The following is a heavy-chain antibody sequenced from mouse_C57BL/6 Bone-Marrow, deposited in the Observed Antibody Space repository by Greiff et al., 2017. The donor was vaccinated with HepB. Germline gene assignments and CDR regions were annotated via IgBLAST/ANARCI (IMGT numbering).Heavy chain of an antibody. CDR2: IYPRSGNT. CDR3: ARSGLGRGDMDY. V-gene: IGHV1-81*01. J-gene: IGHJ4*01. Sequence: QVQLQQSGAELARPGASVKLSCKASGYTFTSYGISWVKQRTGQGLEWIGEIYPRSGNTYYNEKFKGKATLTADKSSSTAYMELRSRTSEDSAVYYCARSGLGRGDMDYWGQGTTVTV. CDR1: GYTFTSYG. D-gene: IGHD4-1*01.